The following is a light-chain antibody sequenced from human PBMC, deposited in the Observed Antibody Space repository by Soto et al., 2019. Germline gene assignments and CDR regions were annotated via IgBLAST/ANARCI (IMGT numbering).Light chain of an antibody. CDR3: QQRSNWPPELT. V-gene: IGKV3-11*01. J-gene: IGKJ3*01. CDR1: QSVSSY. CDR2: DAS. Sequence: EIVLTQSPATLSLSPGERATLSCRASQSVSSYLAWYQQKPGQAPRLLIYDASNRATGIPARFSCSGSGTDFTLTISSLEPEDFAVYSCQQRSNWPPELTFGHGTKVDIK.